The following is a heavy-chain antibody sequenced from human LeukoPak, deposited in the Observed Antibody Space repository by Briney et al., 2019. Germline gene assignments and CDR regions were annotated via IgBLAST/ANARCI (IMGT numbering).Heavy chain of an antibody. Sequence: GGSLRLSCAASGFTFSSYGMHWVRQAPGKGLEWVAFIRYDGSNKYYAVSVKGRFTISRDNSKNTLYLQMNSLRAEDTAVYYCAKDGDYYGSGSRPHDYWGQGTLVTVSS. D-gene: IGHD3-10*01. V-gene: IGHV3-30*02. CDR1: GFTFSSYG. CDR3: AKDGDYYGSGSRPHDY. J-gene: IGHJ4*02. CDR2: IRYDGSNK.